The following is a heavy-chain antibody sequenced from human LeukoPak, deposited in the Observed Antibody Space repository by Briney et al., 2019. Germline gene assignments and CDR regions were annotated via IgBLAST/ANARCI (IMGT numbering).Heavy chain of an antibody. V-gene: IGHV4-4*07. Sequence: SQTVSLTCTLAAASISSYYWSWIRQPAGKGLEWIGRIYTSGSTNYNPSLKSRVTMSVDTSKNQFSLKLSSVTAADTAVYDCARDGYYYDSSCYYEKMYYFDYWGQGALVIVPS. J-gene: IGHJ4*02. CDR3: ARDGYYYDSSCYYEKMYYFDY. CDR2: IYTSGST. CDR1: AASISSYY. D-gene: IGHD3-22*01.